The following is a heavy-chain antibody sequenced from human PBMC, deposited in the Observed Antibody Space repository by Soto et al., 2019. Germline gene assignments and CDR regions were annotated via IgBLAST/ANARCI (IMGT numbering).Heavy chain of an antibody. V-gene: IGHV3-23*01. J-gene: IGHJ4*02. CDR2: ISGSGGST. CDR3: AKDPFDFDWAYYFDY. Sequence: TGGSLSLSCAASGFTFSSYAMSWVRQAPGKGLEWVSAISGSGGSTYYADSVKGRFTISRDNSKNTLYLQMNSLRAEDTAVYYCAKDPFDFDWAYYFDYWGQGTLVTVSS. D-gene: IGHD3-9*01. CDR1: GFTFSSYA.